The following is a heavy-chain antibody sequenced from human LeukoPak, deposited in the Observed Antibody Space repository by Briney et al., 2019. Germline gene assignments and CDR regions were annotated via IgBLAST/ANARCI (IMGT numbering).Heavy chain of an antibody. J-gene: IGHJ4*02. CDR1: GFTFSSYS. CDR2: ISSSSSYI. D-gene: IGHD2-15*01. CDR3: AKAIGYCSGGSCYTPSGYYFDY. Sequence: GGSLRLSCAASGFTFSSYSMNWVRQAPGKGLEWVSSISSSSSYIYYADSVKGRFTISRDNSKNTLYLQMNSLRAEDTAVYYCAKAIGYCSGGSCYTPSGYYFDYWGQGTLVTVSS. V-gene: IGHV3-21*04.